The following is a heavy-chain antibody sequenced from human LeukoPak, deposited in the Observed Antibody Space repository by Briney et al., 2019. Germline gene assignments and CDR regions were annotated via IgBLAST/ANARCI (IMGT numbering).Heavy chain of an antibody. J-gene: IGHJ4*02. CDR2: ISSSGSTM. CDR1: GLTFSSYE. D-gene: IGHD4-17*01. Sequence: GGSLRLSCAASGLTFSSYEMNWFGQAPGKGLEWVSYISSSGSTMYSADSVKGRFTISRDNAKNSLYLQMNSLRAEDTAVYYCARDSPSPTGYWGQGTLVTVSS. CDR3: ARDSPSPTGY. V-gene: IGHV3-48*03.